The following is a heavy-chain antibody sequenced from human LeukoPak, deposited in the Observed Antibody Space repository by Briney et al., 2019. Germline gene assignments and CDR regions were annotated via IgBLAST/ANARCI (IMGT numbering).Heavy chain of an antibody. V-gene: IGHV4-59*01. J-gene: IGHJ3*02. CDR2: IYYSGRT. CDR1: GGSITKYY. Sequence: SETLSLTCTVSGGSITKYYWSWIRQPPGKGLEWIGYIYYSGRTHYNPSLKSPVTISVDTSKNQFSLNLSSVTAADTAVYYCARSDPSFDAFSDAFDIWGQGTMVTVSS. CDR3: ARSDPSFDAFSDAFDI. D-gene: IGHD3-9*01.